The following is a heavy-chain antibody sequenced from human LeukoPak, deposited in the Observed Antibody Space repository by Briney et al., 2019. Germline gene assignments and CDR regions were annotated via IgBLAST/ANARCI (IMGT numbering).Heavy chain of an antibody. CDR1: GFTFSSYT. Sequence: KPGGSLRLSCVASGFTFSSYTMTWVRQAPGKGLEWVSSISSSSSYIYYADSVKGRFTISRDNAKNSLYLQMNSLRAEDTAVYYCARARVGATFWRGRPYFDYWGQGTLVTVSS. CDR2: ISSSSSYI. J-gene: IGHJ4*02. CDR3: ARARVGATFWRGRPYFDY. V-gene: IGHV3-21*01. D-gene: IGHD1-26*01.